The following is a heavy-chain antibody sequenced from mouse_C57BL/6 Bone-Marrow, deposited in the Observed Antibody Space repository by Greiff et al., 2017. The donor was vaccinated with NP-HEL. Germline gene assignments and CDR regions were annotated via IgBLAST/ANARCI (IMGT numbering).Heavy chain of an antibody. V-gene: IGHV7-3*01. D-gene: IGHD2-5*01. CDR2: IRNKANGYTT. J-gene: IGHJ3*01. CDR1: GFTFTDYY. CDR3: ARYENSNCEFAY. Sequence: DVKLVESGGGLVQPGGSLSLSCAASGFTFTDYYMSWVRQPPGKALEWLGFIRNKANGYTTEYSASVKGRFTISRDNSQSILYLQMNALRAEDSATYYCARYENSNCEFAYWGQGTLVTVSA.